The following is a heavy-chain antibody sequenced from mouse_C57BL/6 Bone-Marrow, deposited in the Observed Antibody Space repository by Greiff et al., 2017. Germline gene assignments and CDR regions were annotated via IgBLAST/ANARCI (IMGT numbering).Heavy chain of an antibody. J-gene: IGHJ1*03. CDR1: GYTFTSYD. D-gene: IGHD1-1*01. V-gene: IGHV1-85*01. CDR2: IYPRDGST. Sequence: VKLVESGPELVKPGASVKLSCKASGYTFTSYDINWVKQRPGQGLEWIGWIYPRDGSTKYNEKFKGKATLTVDTSSSTAYMELNSLTSEDSAVYFCARLEFDGSSGDWYFDVWGTGTTVTVSS. CDR3: ARLEFDGSSGDWYFDV.